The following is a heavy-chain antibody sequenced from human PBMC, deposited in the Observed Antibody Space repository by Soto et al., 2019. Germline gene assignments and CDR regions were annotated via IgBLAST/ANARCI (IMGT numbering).Heavy chain of an antibody. CDR2: INHYNANT. V-gene: IGHV1-18*04. CDR1: GYTFTNHG. CDR3: ASDRVAGISGEAFDI. D-gene: IGHD3-10*01. Sequence: QVQLVQSGTEVKKPGASVKVSCKTAGYTFTNHGINWVRQAPGQGREWMGGINHYNANTNYAQKLQGPVTMTTDTSTATDYMELRSITSRATAVYYRASDRVAGISGEAFDIWGHGTVVTVSP. J-gene: IGHJ3*02.